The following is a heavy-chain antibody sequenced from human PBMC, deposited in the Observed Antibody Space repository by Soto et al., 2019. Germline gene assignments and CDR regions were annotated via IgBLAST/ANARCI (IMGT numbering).Heavy chain of an antibody. D-gene: IGHD3-10*01. CDR2: ISGSGGST. J-gene: IGHJ4*02. Sequence: EVQLLESGGGLVQPGGSLRLSCAASGFTFSSYAMSWVRQAPGKGLEWVSAISGSGGSTYYADSVKGRFTITSDKCKITLYLEMNSLRAEDTAVYYCAKDEGGLEFSVAGFRWYGSGSCYFDYWGQGTLVTVSS. CDR1: GFTFSSYA. CDR3: AKDEGGLEFSVAGFRWYGSGSCYFDY. V-gene: IGHV3-23*01.